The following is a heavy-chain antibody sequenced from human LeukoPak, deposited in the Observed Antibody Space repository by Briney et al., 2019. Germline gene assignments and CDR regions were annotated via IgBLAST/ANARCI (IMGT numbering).Heavy chain of an antibody. Sequence: ASVKVSCKASGYTFTRYGINWVRQAPGQGLEWMGWISGYNEKTNYAQKFQGRVTMTTDTSMNTAYMELRRLRSDDTAVYYCARIGDTAMVPDFDYWGQGTLVTVSS. V-gene: IGHV1-18*01. CDR3: ARIGDTAMVPDFDY. D-gene: IGHD5-18*01. J-gene: IGHJ4*02. CDR1: GYTFTRYG. CDR2: ISGYNEKT.